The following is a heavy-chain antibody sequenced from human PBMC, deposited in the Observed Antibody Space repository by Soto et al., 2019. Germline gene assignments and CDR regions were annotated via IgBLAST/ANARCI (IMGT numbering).Heavy chain of an antibody. Sequence: GGSLRLSCAASGFTFSNAWMNWVRQAPGKGLEWVGRIKSKTDGGTTDYAAPVKGRFTISRDDSKNTLYLQMNSLKTEDTAVYYCTTEFSSGYYYHDAFDIWGQGTMVTVSS. J-gene: IGHJ3*02. CDR1: GFTFSNAW. D-gene: IGHD3-22*01. CDR2: IKSKTDGGTT. V-gene: IGHV3-15*07. CDR3: TTEFSSGYYYHDAFDI.